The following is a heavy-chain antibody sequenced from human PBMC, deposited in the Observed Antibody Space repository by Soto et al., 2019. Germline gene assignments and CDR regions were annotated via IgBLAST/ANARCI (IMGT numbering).Heavy chain of an antibody. V-gene: IGHV3-21*01. CDR2: ISSSSSYI. CDR3: ATEESELRYFDWLLSPSFDY. Sequence: GGSLRLSCAASGFTFSSYSMNWVRQAPGKGLEWVSSISSSSSYIYYADSVKGRFTISRDNAKNSLYLQMNSLRAEDTAVYYCATEESELRYFDWLLSPSFDYWGQGTLVTVSS. CDR1: GFTFSSYS. D-gene: IGHD3-9*01. J-gene: IGHJ4*02.